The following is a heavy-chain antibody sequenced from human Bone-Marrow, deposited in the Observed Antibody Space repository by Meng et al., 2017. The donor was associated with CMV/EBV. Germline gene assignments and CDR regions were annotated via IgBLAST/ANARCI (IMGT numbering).Heavy chain of an antibody. D-gene: IGHD3-10*01. CDR3: TKEVVARYYGSDSRIEG. CDR2: INTKSDGWTA. CDR1: TFNDDW. V-gene: IGHV3-15*07. Sequence: TFNDDWMNWVRQAPGKGLEWVGRINTKSDGWTADYAAPVGGRFTVSRDNSKETLYLQMNSLKIEDTAVYYCTKEVVARYYGSDSRIEGWGQGALVTVSS. J-gene: IGHJ4*02.